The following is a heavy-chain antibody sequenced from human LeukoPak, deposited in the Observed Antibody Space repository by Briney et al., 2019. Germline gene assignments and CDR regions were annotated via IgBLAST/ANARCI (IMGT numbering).Heavy chain of an antibody. Sequence: GESLKISCKGSGYSFTKYWIGWVRQMPGKGLEWMGIIYPGDSDTTYRPSLQGQVTISADKSISTAYLQWSSLRASDTAIYYCARRRGVTATVNYFDYWGQGTLVTVSS. CDR2: IYPGDSDT. CDR3: ARRRGVTATVNYFDY. J-gene: IGHJ4*02. V-gene: IGHV5-51*01. CDR1: GYSFTKYW. D-gene: IGHD2-21*02.